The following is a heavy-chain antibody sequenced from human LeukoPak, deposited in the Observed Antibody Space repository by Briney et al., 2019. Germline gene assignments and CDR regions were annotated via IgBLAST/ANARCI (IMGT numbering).Heavy chain of an antibody. CDR2: ISSSSTTI. CDR3: AKDLGDAYFDY. Sequence: GGSLRLSCAASGFTFSSYSMMWVRQAPGKGLEWVSYISSSSTTIHYADSVKGRFTISRDNSKNTLYLQMNSLRAEDTAVYYCAKDLGDAYFDYWGQGTLVTVSS. J-gene: IGHJ4*02. V-gene: IGHV3-48*01. CDR1: GFTFSSYS. D-gene: IGHD3-10*01.